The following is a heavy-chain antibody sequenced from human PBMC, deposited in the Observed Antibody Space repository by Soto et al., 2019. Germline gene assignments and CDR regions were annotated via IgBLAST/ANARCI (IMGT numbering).Heavy chain of an antibody. CDR1: AYTFTSYA. V-gene: IGHV1-3*01. CDR3: ARTSGLLWFGELLYNWFDP. Sequence: GASVKVSCKASAYTFTSYAMHWVRQAPGQRLEWMGWINAGNGNTKYSQKFQGRVTITRDTSASTAYMELSSLRSEDTAVYYCARTSGLLWFGELLYNWFDPWGQGTLVTVSS. CDR2: INAGNGNT. D-gene: IGHD3-10*01. J-gene: IGHJ5*02.